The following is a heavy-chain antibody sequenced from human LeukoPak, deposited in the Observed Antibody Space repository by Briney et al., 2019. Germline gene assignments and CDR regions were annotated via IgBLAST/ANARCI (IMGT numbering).Heavy chain of an antibody. V-gene: IGHV3-53*01. J-gene: IGHJ2*01. CDR3: ARVGDHYHWYLDV. D-gene: IGHD3-10*01. Sequence: PGGSLILSCAASGFSVGTNYMNWVRQAPGKGLEWVSILYSGDSTYYADSVKGRFIVSRDNSKNTLYLQMNALRVEDTAVYYCARVGDHYHWYLDVWGRGTLVTVSS. CDR2: LYSGDST. CDR1: GFSVGTNY.